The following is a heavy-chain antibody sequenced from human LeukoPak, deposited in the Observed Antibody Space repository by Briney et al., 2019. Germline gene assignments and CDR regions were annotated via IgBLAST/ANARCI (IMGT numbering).Heavy chain of an antibody. CDR1: GFSFSDYN. J-gene: IGHJ4*02. D-gene: IGHD4-17*01. CDR2: ISSSSSTV. V-gene: IGHV3-48*02. Sequence: GGSLRLSCAASGFSFSDYNIYWVRQAPGKGLEWVAYISSSSSTVYYADSVKGRFTISRDNAKNSLYLQMNSLRDEDTAVYFCARGNYGDFFPLRPGYYLDYWGQGTLVTVSS. CDR3: ARGNYGDFFPLRPGYYLDY.